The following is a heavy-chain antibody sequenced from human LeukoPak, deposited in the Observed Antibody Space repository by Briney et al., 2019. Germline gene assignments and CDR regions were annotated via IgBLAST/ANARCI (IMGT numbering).Heavy chain of an antibody. CDR2: INHSENN. V-gene: IGHV4-34*01. J-gene: IGHJ4*02. Sequence: SETLSLTCAVSGGSFSGYYWSWLRQPPGKGLEWIGQINHSENNKYNPTLKCRVTISVDTSKNYFSLKLSSVTAADTAVYDCAGGNSYYSAIDYWGQGTLVTVSS. CDR1: GGSFSGYY. CDR3: AGGNSYYSAIDY. D-gene: IGHD3-10*01.